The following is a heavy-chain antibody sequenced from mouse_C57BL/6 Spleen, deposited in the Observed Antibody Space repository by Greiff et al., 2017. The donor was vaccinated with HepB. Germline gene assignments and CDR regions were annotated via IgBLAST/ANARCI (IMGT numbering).Heavy chain of an antibody. CDR1: GFTFSSYA. CDR2: ISDGGSYT. V-gene: IGHV5-4*01. CDR3: ASDLFAY. J-gene: IGHJ3*01. Sequence: VQLQESGGGLVKPGGSLKLSCAASGFTFSSYAMSWVRQTPEKRLEWVATISDGGSYTYYPDNVKGRFTISRDNAKNNLYLQMSHLKSEDTAMYYCASDLFAYWGQGTLVTVSA.